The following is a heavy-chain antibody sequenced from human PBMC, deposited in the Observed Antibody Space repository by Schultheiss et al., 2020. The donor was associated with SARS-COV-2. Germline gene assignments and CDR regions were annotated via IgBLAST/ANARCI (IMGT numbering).Heavy chain of an antibody. J-gene: IGHJ4*02. CDR1: GFTFSTHA. CDR2: ISYNGNNK. Sequence: GGSLRLSCAASGFTFSTHAIHWVRQAPGKGLEWLAVISYNGNNKFYADSVRGRFTISRDNSKNTLYLQMNSLTAEDTAVYYCAKDTSADYWGQGTLVTVSS. CDR3: AKDTSADY. V-gene: IGHV3-30*18.